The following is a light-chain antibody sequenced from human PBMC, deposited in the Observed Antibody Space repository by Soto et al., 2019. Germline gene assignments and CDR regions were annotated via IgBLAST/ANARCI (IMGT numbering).Light chain of an antibody. J-gene: IGLJ1*01. CDR2: EGT. CDR3: CSYASSSSYV. CDR1: TRDVGGYNL. Sequence: QSALTQPASVSGSPGQSITISCSGTTRDVGGYNLVSWYPQHTAKAPKLLIYEGTQRPSGVSSRFSGSKSGNTASLTISGLQAEDEADYYFCSYASSSSYVFGTGTKLTVL. V-gene: IGLV2-23*01.